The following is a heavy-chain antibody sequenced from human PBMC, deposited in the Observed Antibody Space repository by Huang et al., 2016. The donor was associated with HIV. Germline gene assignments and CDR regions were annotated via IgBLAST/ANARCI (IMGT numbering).Heavy chain of an antibody. CDR1: GGSISTHY. CDR3: ARDNHDFWRGYRRMYFFDH. CDR2: IDYSGST. J-gene: IGHJ4*02. Sequence: QVQLQESGPGLVKPSETLSLTCTVSGGSISTHYWSWIRQPPGKGLEWVESIDYSGSTNYSPSLKRRVTILLDTSKNQFSLRVNAVTAADTAMYYCARDNHDFWRGYRRMYFFDHWGQGTLVTVSS. V-gene: IGHV4-59*11. D-gene: IGHD3-3*01.